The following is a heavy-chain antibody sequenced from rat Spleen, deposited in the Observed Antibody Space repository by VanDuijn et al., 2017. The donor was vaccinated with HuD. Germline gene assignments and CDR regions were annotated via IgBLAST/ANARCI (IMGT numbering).Heavy chain of an antibody. V-gene: IGHV5-34*01. CDR3: ARSEYTTDPHYFDY. J-gene: IGHJ2*01. Sequence: DTVKGRFTISRENAKNTLYLQMTSLRSEDTALYYCARSEYTTDPHYFDYWGQGVMVTVSS. D-gene: IGHD1-6*01.